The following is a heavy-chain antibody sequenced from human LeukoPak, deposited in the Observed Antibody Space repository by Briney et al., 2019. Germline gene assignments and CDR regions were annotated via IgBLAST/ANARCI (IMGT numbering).Heavy chain of an antibody. Sequence: GGSLRLSCVASGFTFGKYWMSWVRQAPGKGLEWVANIKQDGNEKYYVDSLKGRFTISRDNAKKSLYLQMNSLRAEDTAVYYCARGPLYQVPYYFHYYSLDVWGQGTTVTVSS. J-gene: IGHJ6*02. CDR1: GFTFGKYW. V-gene: IGHV3-7*03. CDR3: ARGPLYQVPYYFHYYSLDV. D-gene: IGHD2-2*01. CDR2: IKQDGNEK.